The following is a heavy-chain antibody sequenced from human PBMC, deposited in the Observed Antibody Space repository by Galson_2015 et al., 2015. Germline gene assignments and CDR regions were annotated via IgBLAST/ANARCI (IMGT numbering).Heavy chain of an antibody. Sequence: TLSLTCTVSGGSISSGDYYWSWIRQPPGKGLEWIGYIYYSGSTYYNPSLKSRVTISVDTSKNQFSLKLSSVTAADTAVYYCASWPRRGYCSSTSCYPQLFDYWGQGTLVTVSS. CDR2: IYYSGST. V-gene: IGHV4-30-4*01. CDR1: GGSISSGDYY. J-gene: IGHJ4*02. CDR3: ASWPRRGYCSSTSCYPQLFDY. D-gene: IGHD2-2*01.